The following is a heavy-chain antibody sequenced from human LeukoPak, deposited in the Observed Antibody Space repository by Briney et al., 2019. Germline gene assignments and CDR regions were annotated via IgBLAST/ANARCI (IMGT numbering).Heavy chain of an antibody. CDR3: ARPFGDAFDI. V-gene: IGHV3-7*01. CDR2: MKQDGSQK. CDR1: GFTFSRFW. J-gene: IGHJ3*02. D-gene: IGHD3-10*01. Sequence: GGSLRLSCAASGFTFSRFWMSWVRQAPGKGLEWVANMKQDGSQKYYVDSVKGRFTISRDNAKNSLYLEMNSLRAEDTAVYYCARPFGDAFDIWGQGTMVTVSS.